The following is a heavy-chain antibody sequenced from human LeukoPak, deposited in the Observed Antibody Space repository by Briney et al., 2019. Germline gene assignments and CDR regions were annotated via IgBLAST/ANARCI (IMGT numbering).Heavy chain of an antibody. CDR3: GRRGIYLDF. V-gene: IGHV4-4*09. Sequence: SETLSLTCTVSGASISDYYWSWIRQTPEKGLEWMGHIHTSGASRYYPSLESRLTLSIDTSGNHLPRRLTSGTAADRAVYFCGRRGIYLDFWGQGALVTVSS. CDR1: GASISDYY. J-gene: IGHJ4*02. CDR2: IHTSGAS. D-gene: IGHD1-26*01.